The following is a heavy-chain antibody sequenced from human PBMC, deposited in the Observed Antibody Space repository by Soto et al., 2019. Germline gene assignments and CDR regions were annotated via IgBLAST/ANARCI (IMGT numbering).Heavy chain of an antibody. CDR2: IYYTGNT. CDR3: ARGVFWSGSQIYYLDY. D-gene: IGHD3-3*01. Sequence: PSETLSLTCSVSGGSISNYLWSWIRQPPGKGLEWIGYIYYTGNTNFNPSLKSRVTMSVDTSKNQFSLRLSSVTAADTAVHHCARGVFWSGSQIYYLDYWGQGSLVTVSS. CDR1: GGSISNYL. V-gene: IGHV4-59*01. J-gene: IGHJ4*02.